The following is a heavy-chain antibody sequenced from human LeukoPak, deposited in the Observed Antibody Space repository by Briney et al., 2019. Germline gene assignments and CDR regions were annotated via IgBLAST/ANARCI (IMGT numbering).Heavy chain of an antibody. Sequence: GASVKVCCKSSGYTFTGYYMHWVRQAPGQGLEWMGWINPNNGDTKFAQNFQGRVTLTRDMSITTAYMEINRLRSDDTAVYYCARDQIAAPDHFDYWGQGTVVIVST. CDR1: GYTFTGYY. V-gene: IGHV1-2*02. CDR3: ARDQIAAPDHFDY. D-gene: IGHD6-6*01. CDR2: INPNNGDT. J-gene: IGHJ4*02.